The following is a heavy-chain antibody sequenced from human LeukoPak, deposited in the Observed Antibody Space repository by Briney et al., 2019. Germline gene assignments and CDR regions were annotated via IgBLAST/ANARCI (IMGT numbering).Heavy chain of an antibody. CDR2: IYYSGST. V-gene: IGHV4-39*01. D-gene: IGHD4-17*01. J-gene: IGHJ3*02. Sequence: SETLSLTCTASGGSISSSSYYWGWIRQPPGKGLEWIGSIYYSGSTYYNPSLKSRVTISVDTSKNQFSLKLSSVTAADTAVYYCARQGTHGDTDAFDIWGQGTMVTVSS. CDR3: ARQGTHGDTDAFDI. CDR1: GGSISSSSYY.